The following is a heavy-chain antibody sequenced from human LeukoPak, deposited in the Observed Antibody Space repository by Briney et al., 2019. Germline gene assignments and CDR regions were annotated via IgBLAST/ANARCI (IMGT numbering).Heavy chain of an antibody. CDR3: ARRPDAFDI. CDR1: GGSISSYY. CDR2: IYYSGST. V-gene: IGHV4-59*08. Sequence: SEALSLTCTVSGGSISSYYWSWIRQPPGKGLEWIGYIYYSGSTNYNPSLKSRVTISVDTSKNQFSLKLSSVTAADTAVYYCARRPDAFDIWGQGTMVTASS. J-gene: IGHJ3*02.